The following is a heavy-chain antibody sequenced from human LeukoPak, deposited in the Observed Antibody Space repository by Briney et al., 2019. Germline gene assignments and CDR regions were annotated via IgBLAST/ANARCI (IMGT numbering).Heavy chain of an antibody. CDR1: GYTFTSYD. D-gene: IGHD6-13*01. CDR3: ARGRSSSWANWFDP. CDR2: MNPNSGNT. V-gene: IGHV1-8*01. J-gene: IGHJ5*02. Sequence: GASVKVSCKASGYTFTSYDINWVRQATGQGLEWMGWMNPNSGNTGYARKFQGRVTMTRNTSISTAYMELSSLRSEDTAVYYCARGRSSSWANWFDPWGQGTLVTISS.